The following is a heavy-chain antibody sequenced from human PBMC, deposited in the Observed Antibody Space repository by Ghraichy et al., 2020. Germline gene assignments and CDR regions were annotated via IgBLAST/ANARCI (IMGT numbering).Heavy chain of an antibody. D-gene: IGHD1-26*01. Sequence: GESLNISCAASGFTFGDYTMLWVRQGPGMGPEWVSLINWSGSSTSYADSVKGRFTISRDNRKNSLYLQMNSLRAEDTAVYYCVKDLGAKGVGATPEYWGQGTPVTVSS. CDR3: VKDLGAKGVGATPEY. CDR1: GFTFGDYT. CDR2: INWSGSST. V-gene: IGHV3-43*01. J-gene: IGHJ4*02.